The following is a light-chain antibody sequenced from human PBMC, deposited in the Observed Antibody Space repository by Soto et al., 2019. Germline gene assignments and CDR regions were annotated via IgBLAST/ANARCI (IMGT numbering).Light chain of an antibody. CDR2: KAS. J-gene: IGKJ1*01. CDR1: QTISSW. CDR3: QHYNSYSEA. V-gene: IGKV1-5*03. Sequence: IQMTQSPSTLSGSGGDRVTITCRASQTISSWLAWYQQKPGKAPKLLIYKASTLKSGVPSRFSGSGSGTEFTLTISSLQPDDFATYYCQHYNSYSEAFGQGTKV.